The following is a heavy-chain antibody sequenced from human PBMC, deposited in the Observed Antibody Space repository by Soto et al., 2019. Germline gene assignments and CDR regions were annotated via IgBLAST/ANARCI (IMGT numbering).Heavy chain of an antibody. Sequence: GGSISSYYWSWIRQPPGKGLEWIGYIYYSGSTNYNPSLKSRVTISVDTSKNQFSLKLSSVTAADTAVYYCAREFGGGHFDYWGQGTLVTVSS. CDR1: GGSISSYY. CDR2: IYYSGST. CDR3: AREFGGGHFDY. J-gene: IGHJ4*02. D-gene: IGHD3-3*01. V-gene: IGHV4-59*01.